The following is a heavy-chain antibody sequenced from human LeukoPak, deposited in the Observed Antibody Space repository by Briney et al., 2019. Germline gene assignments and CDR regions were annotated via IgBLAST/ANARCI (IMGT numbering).Heavy chain of an antibody. CDR3: AKGGSFYDSSGYADY. J-gene: IGHJ4*02. CDR1: GFTFSSYA. Sequence: GGSLRLSCAASGFTFSSYAMSWVRQAPGKGLEWVSAISGSGSSTYYADSVKGRFTISRDNSENTLSLQMNSLRAEDTAVYYCAKGGSFYDSSGYADYWGQGTLVTVSS. D-gene: IGHD3-22*01. V-gene: IGHV3-23*01. CDR2: ISGSGSST.